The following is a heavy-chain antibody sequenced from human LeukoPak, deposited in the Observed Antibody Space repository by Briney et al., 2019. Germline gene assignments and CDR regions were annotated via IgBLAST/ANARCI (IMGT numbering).Heavy chain of an antibody. CDR2: INPSGGST. J-gene: IGHJ4*02. CDR1: GYTFTSYG. D-gene: IGHD6-13*01. Sequence: ASVKVSCKASGYTFTSYGISWVRQAPGQGLEWMGIINPSGGSTSYAQKFQGRVTMTRDMSTSTVYMELSSLRSEDTAVYYCARGAALRGSGWYLYYFDYWGQGTLVTVSS. CDR3: ARGAALRGSGWYLYYFDY. V-gene: IGHV1-46*01.